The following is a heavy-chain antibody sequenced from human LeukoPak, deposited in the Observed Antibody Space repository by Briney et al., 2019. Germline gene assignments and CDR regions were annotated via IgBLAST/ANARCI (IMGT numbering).Heavy chain of an antibody. CDR1: GGSISSGGYY. D-gene: IGHD3-16*01. Sequence: MTSETLSLTCTVSGGSISSGGYYWSWIRQHPGKGLEWIGYIYYSGSTYYNPSLKSRVTISVDTSKNQFSLKLSSVTAADTAVYYCAREEEGAYFDYWGQGTLVTVSS. J-gene: IGHJ4*02. V-gene: IGHV4-31*03. CDR2: IYYSGST. CDR3: AREEEGAYFDY.